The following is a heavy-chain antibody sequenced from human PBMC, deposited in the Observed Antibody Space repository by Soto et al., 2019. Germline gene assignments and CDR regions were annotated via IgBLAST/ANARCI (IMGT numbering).Heavy chain of an antibody. D-gene: IGHD6-19*01. V-gene: IGHV3-30*18. CDR2: VSHDGRNT. Sequence: VQLVESGGGVVQPGRSLRLSCAASGFTFSDYAMHWVRQAPGKGLAWVAVVSHDGRNTHYADSVKGRFTSSRDSSKNTVSLEMPSLRAEDTAVYYCAKGGRQWLVTSDFNYWGQGALVTVSS. J-gene: IGHJ4*02. CDR1: GFTFSDYA. CDR3: AKGGRQWLVTSDFNY.